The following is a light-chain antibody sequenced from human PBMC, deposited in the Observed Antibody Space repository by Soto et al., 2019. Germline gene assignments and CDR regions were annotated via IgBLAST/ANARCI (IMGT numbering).Light chain of an antibody. J-gene: IGKJ3*01. CDR2: LGS. CDR3: MQALQART. Sequence: DIVMTQSPLSLPVTPGEPASISCRSSQSLLHSNGYNYLDWYLQKPGQSPQLLIYLGSSRASGVPDRFSGSGSSTDFTLKISRVEAEDVGVYYCMQALQARTFGPGTKVDIK. CDR1: QSLLHSNGYNY. V-gene: IGKV2-28*01.